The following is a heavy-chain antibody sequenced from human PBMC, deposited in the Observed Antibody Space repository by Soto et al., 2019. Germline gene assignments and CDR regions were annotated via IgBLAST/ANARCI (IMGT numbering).Heavy chain of an antibody. CDR3: SRSLNS. CDR2: INRDGSEK. V-gene: IGHV3-7*01. Sequence: GGSLRLSCAASGFTFSTFWMDWVRQTPGKGLEWVANINRDGSEKNYVDSVKGRFTIYRDNAKNSLYLQMSSLTAEDSALYYCSRSLNSWGQGTLVTVPQ. J-gene: IGHJ4*02. CDR1: GFTFSTFW.